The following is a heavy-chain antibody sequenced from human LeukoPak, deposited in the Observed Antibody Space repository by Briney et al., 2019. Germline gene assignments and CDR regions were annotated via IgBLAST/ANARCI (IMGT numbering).Heavy chain of an antibody. J-gene: IGHJ4*02. CDR1: RYTFTSYD. D-gene: IGHD3-10*01. Sequence: ASVKVSCKASRYTFTSYDINWVREAAGHGLEWMGWMNPNTGRTGYAQKFQGRITMTRDTSINTAYMELTNLRSEDTAIYYCARLSQTPDYYTLGGYYYLGYWAREPRSPSPQ. V-gene: IGHV1-8*01. CDR3: ARLSQTPDYYTLGGYYYLGY. CDR2: MNPNTGRT.